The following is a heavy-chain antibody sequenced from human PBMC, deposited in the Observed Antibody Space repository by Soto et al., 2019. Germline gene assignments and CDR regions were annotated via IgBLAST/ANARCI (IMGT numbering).Heavy chain of an antibody. CDR3: ARHRAYSSILTAYYQVAGAGYYCAMDV. CDR1: GYSFTSYW. CDR2: IYPGDCDT. D-gene: IGHD3-9*01. V-gene: IGHV5-51*01. Sequence: GESLKISCKGSGYSFTSYWIGWVRQMPGKGLEWMGIIYPGDCDTRYSPSFQGQVTISADRSISTAYLQWSSLKASNTTMYYCARHRAYSSILTAYYQVAGAGYYCAMDVWGQGTTVTVSS. J-gene: IGHJ6*02.